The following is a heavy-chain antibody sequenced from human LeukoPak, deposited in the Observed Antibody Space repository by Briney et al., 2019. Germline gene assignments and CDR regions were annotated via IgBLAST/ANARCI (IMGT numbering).Heavy chain of an antibody. J-gene: IGHJ6*03. CDR2: ISYAGSNE. Sequence: RGSLRLSCAPSGFTFRNYAMHWVRQTPGKGLEWVAVISYAGSNEHYADSEKGRFTISRDTTKNTLYIRMNSARAEDRAVYYCARGKDGFGGYYYYYMDVWGKGTTVTVSS. CDR3: ARGKDGFGGYYYYYMDV. V-gene: IGHV3-30*04. CDR1: GFTFRNYA. D-gene: IGHD3-16*01.